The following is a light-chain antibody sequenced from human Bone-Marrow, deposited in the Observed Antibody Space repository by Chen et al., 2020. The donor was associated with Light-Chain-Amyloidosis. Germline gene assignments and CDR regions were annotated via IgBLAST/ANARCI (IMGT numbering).Light chain of an antibody. CDR2: RDT. J-gene: IGLJ2*01. CDR3: QSADSSGTYEVI. CDR1: DLPTKY. V-gene: IGLV3-25*03. Sequence: SYELTQPPSVSVSPGQTARITCSGDDLPTKYAYWYQQQPGQAPVLVIHRDTERPSGISERFSGSSSGTTATLTIIGVHAEDEADYHCQSADSSGTYEVIVGGGTKLTVL.